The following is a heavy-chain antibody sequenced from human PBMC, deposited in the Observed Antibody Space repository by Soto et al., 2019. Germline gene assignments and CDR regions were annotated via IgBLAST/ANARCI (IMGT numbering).Heavy chain of an antibody. CDR3: AREDGGAPLDY. Sequence: LESGGGPVQPGGSLRLSCEAFGFMFSGYVMNWVRQAPGKGLEWVAAITGSGADTDYADSVKGRFIISRDNXXXXXXXXXXXXXXXXXXXXXXAREDGGAPLDYWGQGTLVTVSS. D-gene: IGHD2-15*01. J-gene: IGHJ4*02. CDR1: GFMFSGYV. V-gene: IGHV3-23*01. CDR2: ITGSGADT.